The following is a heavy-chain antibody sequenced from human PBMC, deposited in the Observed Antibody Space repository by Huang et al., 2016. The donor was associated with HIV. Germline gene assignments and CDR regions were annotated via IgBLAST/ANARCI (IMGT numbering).Heavy chain of an antibody. Sequence: QLQLQESGPGLVKPSETLSLTCTVSGDSISRSSYFWGWILQPPGKGLGWIGCIFYIGSTYYHPSLNRRVTISVDTSKNQFYRKLSSVTAADTAVYYCARHAIRYDFWSGYFHYWGQGTLVTVSS. CDR2: IFYIGST. CDR3: ARHAIRYDFWSGYFHY. CDR1: GDSISRSSYF. J-gene: IGHJ4*02. V-gene: IGHV4-39*01. D-gene: IGHD3-3*01.